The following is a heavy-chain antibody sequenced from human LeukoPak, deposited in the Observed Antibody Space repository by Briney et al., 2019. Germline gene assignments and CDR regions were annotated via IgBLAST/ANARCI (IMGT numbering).Heavy chain of an antibody. CDR3: ARGGDSGRYYVDY. V-gene: IGHV3-74*03. CDR2: VTGDGSDT. J-gene: IGHJ4*02. D-gene: IGHD1-26*01. CDR1: GFSSSIYW. Sequence: GGSLRLSCAGSGFSSSIYWMYWVRQAPGKGLVWVSRVTGDGSDTAYADSVQGRFTVSRDNAKNMLYLQMNSLRADDTAVYYCARGGDSGRYYVDYWGQGTLVTVSS.